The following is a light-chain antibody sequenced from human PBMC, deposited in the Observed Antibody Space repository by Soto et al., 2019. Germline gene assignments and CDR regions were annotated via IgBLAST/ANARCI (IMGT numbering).Light chain of an antibody. CDR2: EAS. J-gene: IGKJ1*01. V-gene: IGKV3-11*01. CDR1: QSVSDY. CDR3: QQRNNWQWT. Sequence: EVVLTQSPATLSLSPGERATLSCRASQSVSDYTAWFQQKPGQPPRLVIYEASNRATGIPDRFSGSGSGTDFTLTISSLDPEDFAVYYCQQRNNWQWTFSQGTKVDIK.